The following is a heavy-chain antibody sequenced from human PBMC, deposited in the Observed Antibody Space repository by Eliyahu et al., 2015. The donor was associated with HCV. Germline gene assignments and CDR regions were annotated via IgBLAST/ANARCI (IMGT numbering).Heavy chain of an antibody. Sequence: QVXLVASGGGVVXPGTSLRLSCVVSGFMLNSSAMPWXRQAPGKGLEWVAIISYDGDIENYADSVKGRFTISRDNSKNTLYLQMNSPRLDDTALYYCARGAVAAFDFWGQGTLVTVSS. D-gene: IGHD6-19*01. J-gene: IGHJ4*02. CDR3: ARGAVAAFDF. V-gene: IGHV3-30-3*01. CDR2: ISYDGDIE. CDR1: GFMLNSSA.